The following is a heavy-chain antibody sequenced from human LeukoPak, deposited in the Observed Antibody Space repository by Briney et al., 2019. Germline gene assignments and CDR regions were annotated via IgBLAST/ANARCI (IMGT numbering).Heavy chain of an antibody. D-gene: IGHD1-26*01. J-gene: IGHJ4*02. V-gene: IGHV1-8*03. CDR3: ARGIVGAYYFDY. CDR2: MNPNSGNT. CDR1: GYTFTSYG. Sequence: ASVKVSCKASGYTFTSYGISWVRQAPGQGLEWMGWMNPNSGNTGYAQKFQGRVTITRNTSISTAYMELSSLRSEDTAVYYCARGIVGAYYFDYWGQGTLVTVSS.